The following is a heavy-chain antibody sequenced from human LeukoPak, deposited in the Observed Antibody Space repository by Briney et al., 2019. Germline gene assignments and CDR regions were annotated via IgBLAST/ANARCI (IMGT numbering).Heavy chain of an antibody. V-gene: IGHV1-2*04. J-gene: IGHJ6*02. CDR1: GYTFTGYY. Sequence: GASVKVSCKASGYTFTGYYMHWVRQAPGQGLEWMGWINPNSGGTNYAQKFQGWVTMTRDTSISTAYMELSRLRSDDTAVYYCARSHYGSGYFLRYYGMDVWGQGTTVTVSS. CDR3: ARSHYGSGYFLRYYGMDV. CDR2: INPNSGGT. D-gene: IGHD3-22*01.